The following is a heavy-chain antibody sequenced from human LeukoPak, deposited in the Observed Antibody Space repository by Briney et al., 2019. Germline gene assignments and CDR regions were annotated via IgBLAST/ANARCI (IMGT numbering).Heavy chain of an antibody. CDR2: IWYDGTNK. V-gene: IGHV3-33*01. CDR3: ASVSESGNSDY. D-gene: IGHD4-23*01. Sequence: GGSLRLSCAASGFSFTSYGMHWVRQAPGKGLEWVAVIWYDGTNKYYADSVRGRFTISRDTSNNMLYLQMNSLRAEDTAVYYCASVSESGNSDYWGQGTLVTVSS. J-gene: IGHJ4*02. CDR1: GFSFTSYG.